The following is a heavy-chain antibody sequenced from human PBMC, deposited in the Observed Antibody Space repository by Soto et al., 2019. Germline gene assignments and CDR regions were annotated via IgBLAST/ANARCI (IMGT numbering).Heavy chain of an antibody. V-gene: IGHV1-69*13. CDR1: GGTFSSYA. CDR3: ARGLHIGPWFDP. D-gene: IGHD3-3*01. CDR2: IIPIFGTA. J-gene: IGHJ5*02. Sequence: GASVKVSCKASGGTFSSYAISWVRQAPGQGLEWMGGIIPIFGTANYAQKFQGRVTITADESTSTAYMELSSLRSEDTAVYYCARGLHIGPWFDPWGQGTLVTVSS.